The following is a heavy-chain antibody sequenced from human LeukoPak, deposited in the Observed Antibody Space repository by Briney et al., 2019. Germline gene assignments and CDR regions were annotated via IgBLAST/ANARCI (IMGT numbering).Heavy chain of an antibody. J-gene: IGHJ6*03. Sequence: GASVKVSCKASGYTFTGYYMHWVRQAPGQGLEWMGWINPNSGGTNYAQKFQGRVTMTRDTSISTAYMELSSLRSEDTAVYYCATGASVVVAATPYYYYYYMDVWGKGTTVTVSS. CDR2: INPNSGGT. D-gene: IGHD2-15*01. CDR1: GYTFTGYY. V-gene: IGHV1-2*02. CDR3: ATGASVVVAATPYYYYYYMDV.